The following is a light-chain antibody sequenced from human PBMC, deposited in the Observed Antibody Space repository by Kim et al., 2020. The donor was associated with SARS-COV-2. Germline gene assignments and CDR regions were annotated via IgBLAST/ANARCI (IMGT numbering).Light chain of an antibody. Sequence: SYELTQPPSVSVAPGKTARVTCGGNNIGSKTVHWYQQKPGQAPVLVVYDNSNRPSGIPERFSGSNSGNTATLTISRVEAGDEADYYCQVWESSNDHRGVFGGGTKVTVL. V-gene: IGLV3-21*03. CDR1: NIGSKT. J-gene: IGLJ2*01. CDR2: DNS. CDR3: QVWESSNDHRGV.